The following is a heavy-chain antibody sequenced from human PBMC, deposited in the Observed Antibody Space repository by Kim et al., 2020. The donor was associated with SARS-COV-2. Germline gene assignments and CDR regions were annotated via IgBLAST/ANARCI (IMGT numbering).Heavy chain of an antibody. J-gene: IGHJ4*02. D-gene: IGHD3-10*01. V-gene: IGHV3-48*03. Sequence: AESGKGRFTIARDNAKNSLYLEMNSLRAEDTAIYYCASLDSAQVPGVMWGQGTLVTVSS. CDR3: ASLDSAQVPGVM.